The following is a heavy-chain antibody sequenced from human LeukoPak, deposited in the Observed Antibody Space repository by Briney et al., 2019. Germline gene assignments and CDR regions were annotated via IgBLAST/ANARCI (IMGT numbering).Heavy chain of an antibody. V-gene: IGHV3-7*01. CDR1: GFTFSSYW. J-gene: IGHJ3*02. CDR3: ARRIAAAVPWVDAFDI. Sequence: GGSLRLSCAASGFTFSSYWMSWVRQAPGKGLEWVANIKQDGSEKYYVDSVKGRFTISRDNAKNSLYLQMNSLRAEDTAVYYCARRIAAAVPWVDAFDIWGQGTMVTVSS. CDR2: IKQDGSEK. D-gene: IGHD6-13*01.